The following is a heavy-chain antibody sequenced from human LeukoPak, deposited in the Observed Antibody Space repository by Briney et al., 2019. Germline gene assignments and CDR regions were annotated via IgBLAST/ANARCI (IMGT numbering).Heavy chain of an antibody. V-gene: IGHV3-30*18. J-gene: IGHJ4*02. D-gene: IGHD1-26*01. CDR2: ISYDGSNK. Sequence: GGSLRLSCAASGFTFSSYGMHWVRQAPGKGLEWVAVISYDGSNKYYADSVKGRFTISRDNSKNTLYLQMNSLRAEDTAVYYCAKGGEWELLGFDYWGQGTLVTVSS. CDR3: AKGGEWELLGFDY. CDR1: GFTFSSYG.